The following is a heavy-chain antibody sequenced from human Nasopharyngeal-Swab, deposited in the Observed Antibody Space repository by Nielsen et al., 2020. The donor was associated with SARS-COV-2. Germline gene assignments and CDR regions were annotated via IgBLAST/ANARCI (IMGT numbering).Heavy chain of an antibody. D-gene: IGHD1-26*01. Sequence: GGSLRLSCAASGFTFSSYAMHWVRQAPGKGLEWVAVISYDGSNKYYADSVKGRFTISRDNSKNTPYLQMNSLRAEDTAVYYCARPASGSCYAHFDYWGQGTLVTVSS. CDR2: ISYDGSNK. CDR3: ARPASGSCYAHFDY. J-gene: IGHJ4*02. CDR1: GFTFSSYA. V-gene: IGHV3-30*04.